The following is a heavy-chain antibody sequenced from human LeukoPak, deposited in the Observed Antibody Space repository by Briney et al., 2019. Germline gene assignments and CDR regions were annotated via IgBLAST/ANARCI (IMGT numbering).Heavy chain of an antibody. V-gene: IGHV3-23*01. CDR3: AKGKGYFDWLPFDY. J-gene: IGHJ4*02. CDR1: GFTFSGYS. Sequence: PGGSLRLSCAASGFTFSGYSMSWVRQAPGKGLEWVSAISGSGGSTYYADSVKGRFTISRDNSKNTLYLQMNSLRAEDTAVYYCAKGKGYFDWLPFDYWGQGTLVTVSS. CDR2: ISGSGGST. D-gene: IGHD3-9*01.